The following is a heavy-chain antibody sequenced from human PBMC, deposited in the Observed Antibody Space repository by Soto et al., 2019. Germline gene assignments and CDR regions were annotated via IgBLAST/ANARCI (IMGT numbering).Heavy chain of an antibody. J-gene: IGHJ4*02. V-gene: IGHV4-59*01. Sequence: SETLSLTCTVSGGSISSYYWSWIRQPPGKGLEWIGYIYYSGSTNYNPSLKSRVTISVDTSKNQFSLKLSSVTAADTAVYYCARTSVTTEYFDYWGQGTLVTVSS. D-gene: IGHD4-17*01. CDR1: GGSISSYY. CDR2: IYYSGST. CDR3: ARTSVTTEYFDY.